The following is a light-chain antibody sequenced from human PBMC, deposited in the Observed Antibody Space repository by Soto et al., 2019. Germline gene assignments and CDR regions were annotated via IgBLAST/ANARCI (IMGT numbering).Light chain of an antibody. CDR3: QQRSNGPT. V-gene: IGKV3-11*01. Sequence: EIVLTQSPATLSLSPGERATLSCRASQSVSSYLAWYQQKPGQAPRLLIYDASNRATGIPARSSGSGSGTDFTLTISSLEPEDFAVYYCQQRSNGPTFGGGTKVEIK. CDR1: QSVSSY. CDR2: DAS. J-gene: IGKJ4*01.